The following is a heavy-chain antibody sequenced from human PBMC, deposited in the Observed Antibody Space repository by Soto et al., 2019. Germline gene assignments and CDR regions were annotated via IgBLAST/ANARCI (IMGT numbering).Heavy chain of an antibody. V-gene: IGHV3-23*04. Sequence: VQLVESGGGVVQPGRSLRLSCAASGFTFSSYGMHWVRQAPGKGLEWVSAISGSGGSTYYADSVKGRFTISRDNSKNTLYLQMNSLRAEDTAVYYCAKAAYYYDSSGSPRYFDYWGQGTLVTVSS. CDR2: ISGSGGST. J-gene: IGHJ4*02. CDR1: GFTFSSYG. D-gene: IGHD3-22*01. CDR3: AKAAYYYDSSGSPRYFDY.